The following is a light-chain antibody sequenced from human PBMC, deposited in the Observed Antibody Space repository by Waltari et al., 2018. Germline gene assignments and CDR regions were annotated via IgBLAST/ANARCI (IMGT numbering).Light chain of an antibody. V-gene: IGKV1-9*01. Sequence: IQLTQSPLSLSASVGDRVTITCRASQGISSYLAWYQQKAGRAPKLLIYGGSTLPNGVPARFSGSGFGTDFTLTISSLQPEDFATYYCLQVISYPFTFGPGTTVDIK. CDR1: QGISSY. J-gene: IGKJ3*01. CDR2: GGS. CDR3: LQVISYPFT.